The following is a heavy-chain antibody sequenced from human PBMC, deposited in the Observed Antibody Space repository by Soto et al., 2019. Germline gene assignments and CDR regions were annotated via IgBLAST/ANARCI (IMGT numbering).Heavy chain of an antibody. CDR1: GYNFNTYG. CDR2: ISGYNGYT. CDR3: ARDRDYSHTDADIDY. J-gene: IGHJ4*02. V-gene: IGHV1-18*01. Sequence: QVQLMQSGAEVRRPGTSMRISCTTSGYNFNTYGIIWVRQAPGQGLEWMGWISGYNGYTKYAQNFEDRVTLSTDPSTSTAFLELRNLRSGDTARYFCARDRDYSHTDADIDYWVQGTMVTVSS. D-gene: IGHD3-16*01.